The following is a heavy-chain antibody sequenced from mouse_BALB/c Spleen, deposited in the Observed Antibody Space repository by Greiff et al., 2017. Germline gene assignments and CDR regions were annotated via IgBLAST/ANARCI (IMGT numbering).Heavy chain of an antibody. CDR3: ARDSTMITTWFAY. V-gene: IGHV2-9*02. CDR2: IWAGGST. J-gene: IGHJ3*01. CDR1: GFSLTSYG. Sequence: VKLVESGPGLVAPSQSLSITCTVSGFSLTSYGVHWVRQPPGKGLEWLGVIWAGGSTNYNSALMSRLSISKDNSKSQVFLKMNSLQTDDTAMYYCARDSTMITTWFAYWGQGTLVTVSA. D-gene: IGHD2-4*01.